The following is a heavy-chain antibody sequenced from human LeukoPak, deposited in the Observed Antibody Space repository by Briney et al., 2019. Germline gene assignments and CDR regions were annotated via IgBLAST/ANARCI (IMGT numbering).Heavy chain of an antibody. CDR3: ARGPPRHISY. Sequence: SETLSLTCTVSGYSISSGYYWGWIRQPPGKGLEWIASIEQSGSTYYNPSLKGRVTISVDTSKNQFSLKVSSVTAADTAIYYCARGPPRHISYWGQGTLVTVSS. CDR2: IEQSGST. J-gene: IGHJ4*02. CDR1: GYSISSGYY. V-gene: IGHV4-38-2*02.